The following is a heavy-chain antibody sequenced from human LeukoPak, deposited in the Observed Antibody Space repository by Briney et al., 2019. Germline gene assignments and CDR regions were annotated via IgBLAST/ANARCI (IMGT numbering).Heavy chain of an antibody. CDR3: ARGPPFDY. Sequence: PGGSLRLSCAASGFSLSGYWMTWVRQAPGKGLEWVANINRDGSQKNHVDSVQGRFTISRDNAKNSLYLQMNSLTAEDTAVYYCARGPPFDYWGQGTLVTVSS. V-gene: IGHV3-7*01. CDR1: GFSLSGYW. CDR2: INRDGSQK. J-gene: IGHJ4*02.